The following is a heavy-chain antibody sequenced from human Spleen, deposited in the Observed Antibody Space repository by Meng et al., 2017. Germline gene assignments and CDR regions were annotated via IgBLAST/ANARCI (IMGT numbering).Heavy chain of an antibody. CDR3: ATDPNGGYITYY. CDR1: GHTFTSYG. V-gene: IGHV1-18*04. CDR2: ISASEGNT. Sequence: QVHLLQSGPEVKKPGASVRVSCKASGHTFTSYGFNWVRQAPGHGLEWMGWISASEGNTKYAQKFQGRVTMTTDTSTSTVYMELRSLRSDDTAIYYCATDPNGGYITYYWGHGTLVTVSS. D-gene: IGHD2-8*01. J-gene: IGHJ4*01.